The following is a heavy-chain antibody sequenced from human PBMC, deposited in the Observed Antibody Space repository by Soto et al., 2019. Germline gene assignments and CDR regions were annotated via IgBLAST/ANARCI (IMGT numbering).Heavy chain of an antibody. Sequence: ASVKVSCKASGYTFTGYDMHWVRQAPGQGLEWMGWINPNSGGTNYAQKFQGWVTMTRDTSISTAYMELSRLRSDDTAVYYCARDTAYSSSPQAFDYWGQGTLVTVSS. CDR2: INPNSGGT. CDR1: GYTFTGYD. D-gene: IGHD6-13*01. CDR3: ARDTAYSSSPQAFDY. J-gene: IGHJ4*02. V-gene: IGHV1-2*04.